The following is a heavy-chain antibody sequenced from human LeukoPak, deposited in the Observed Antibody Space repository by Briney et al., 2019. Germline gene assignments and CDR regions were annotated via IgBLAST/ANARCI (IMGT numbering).Heavy chain of an antibody. CDR1: GYTFTSYY. Sequence: GASVKVSCKASGYTFTSYYMHWVRQAPGQGLEWMGIINPSGGSTSYAQKFQGRVTMTRDASTSTVYMELSSLRSEDTAVYYCARESTYLGYCSSTSCYAFDYWGQGTLVTVSS. J-gene: IGHJ4*02. CDR2: INPSGGST. D-gene: IGHD2-2*01. V-gene: IGHV1-46*01. CDR3: ARESTYLGYCSSTSCYAFDY.